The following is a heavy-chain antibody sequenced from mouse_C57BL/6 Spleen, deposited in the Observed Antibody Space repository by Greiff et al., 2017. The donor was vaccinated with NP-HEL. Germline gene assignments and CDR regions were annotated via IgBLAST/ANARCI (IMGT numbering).Heavy chain of an antibody. Sequence: VKLVESGAELVKPGASVKLSCKASGYTFTEYTIHWVKQRSGQGLEWIGWFYPGSGSIKYNEKFKDKATLTADKSSSTVYMELSRLTSEDSAVYFCARHEEGGNDGLWYFDVWGTGTTVTVSS. J-gene: IGHJ1*03. CDR1: GYTFTEYT. CDR2: FYPGSGSI. D-gene: IGHD2-3*01. CDR3: ARHEEGGNDGLWYFDV. V-gene: IGHV1-62-2*01.